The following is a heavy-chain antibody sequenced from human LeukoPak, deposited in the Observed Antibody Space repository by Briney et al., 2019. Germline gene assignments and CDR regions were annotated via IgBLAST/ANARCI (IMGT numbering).Heavy chain of an antibody. D-gene: IGHD5-12*01. CDR2: IGGSNGIT. V-gene: IGHV3-23*01. CDR3: ARNENSGWGYFDY. CDR1: RFTFNSYA. J-gene: IGHJ4*02. Sequence: GGSLRLSCAASRFTFNSYAMSWVRQAPGKGLEWVSVIGGSNGITFYVGSVKGRFTISRDNSKDTLYLQMNSLRAEDTAVYYCARNENSGWGYFDYWCQGTLVTVSS.